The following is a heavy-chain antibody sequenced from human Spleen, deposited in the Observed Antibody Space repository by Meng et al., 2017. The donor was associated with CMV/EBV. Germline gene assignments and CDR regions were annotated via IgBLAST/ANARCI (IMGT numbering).Heavy chain of an antibody. Sequence: SETLSLTXXVSGVSISSSNNYWGWVRQAPGXGXEWFGSLYYSGSTYYKSSLKSRXTISADTSKNQFSLDLSAVTAADTAGCYCARASGTIFGVVRGYWFDPWGQGTLVTVSS. CDR1: GVSISSSNNY. D-gene: IGHD3-3*01. J-gene: IGHJ5*02. CDR2: LYYSGST. V-gene: IGHV4-39*07. CDR3: ARASGTIFGVVRGYWFDP.